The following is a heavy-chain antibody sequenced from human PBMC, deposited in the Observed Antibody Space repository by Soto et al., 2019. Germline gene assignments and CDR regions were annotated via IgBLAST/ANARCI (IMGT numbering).Heavy chain of an antibody. Sequence: GASVNASFKASGYSFTGYYMHWVRQAPGQGLEWMGWINPNSGGTNYAQKFQGWVTMTRDTCISTAYMELSRLRSDDPAVYYCARSLRRITIFGVVMRKEYSFDYWGQGTLVTVSS. CDR2: INPNSGGT. J-gene: IGHJ4*02. CDR1: GYSFTGYY. CDR3: ARSLRRITIFGVVMRKEYSFDY. V-gene: IGHV1-2*04. D-gene: IGHD3-3*01.